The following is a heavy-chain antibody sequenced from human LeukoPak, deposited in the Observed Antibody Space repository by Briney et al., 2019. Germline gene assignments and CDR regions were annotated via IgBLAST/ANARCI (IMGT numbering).Heavy chain of an antibody. Sequence: SETLSLTCAVYGGSFSGYYWSWIRQPPGQGLEWIGEINHSGSTNYNPSLKSRVTISVDTSKNQFSLKLSSVTAADTAVYYCARGTYDSSGYYGKRGYYFDYWGQGTLVTVST. CDR1: GGSFSGYY. CDR3: ARGTYDSSGYYGKRGYYFDY. CDR2: INHSGST. D-gene: IGHD3-22*01. J-gene: IGHJ4*02. V-gene: IGHV4-34*01.